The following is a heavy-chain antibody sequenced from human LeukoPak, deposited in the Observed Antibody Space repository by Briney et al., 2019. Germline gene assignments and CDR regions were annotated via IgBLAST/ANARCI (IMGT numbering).Heavy chain of an antibody. Sequence: GGSLRLSCAASGYTFTGSYMHWVRQAPGQGLEWMGWINPNSGGTTYAQKFQGRVTMTRDTSISTAYMELNRLRSDDTAMYYCAREIDYGSDPVAWFDPWGQGTLVTVSS. CDR2: INPNSGGT. D-gene: IGHD3-10*01. CDR1: GYTFTGSY. V-gene: IGHV1-2*02. CDR3: AREIDYGSDPVAWFDP. J-gene: IGHJ5*02.